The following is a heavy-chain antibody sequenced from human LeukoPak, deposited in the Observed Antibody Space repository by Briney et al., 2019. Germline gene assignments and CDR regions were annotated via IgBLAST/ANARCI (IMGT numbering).Heavy chain of an antibody. CDR3: GRDANWNSEYLLH. CDR1: GYTFTDFY. CDR2: INPDSGYT. J-gene: IGHJ1*01. V-gene: IGHV1-2*02. Sequence: ASVKVSCTASGYTFTDFYIHWVRQAPGQGLEWMGWINPDSGYTNYAQNFQGRVTMTRDTSISTAYMEVSRLRSDDTAVYYCGRDANWNSEYLLHWGQGTLVTVSS. D-gene: IGHD1-1*01.